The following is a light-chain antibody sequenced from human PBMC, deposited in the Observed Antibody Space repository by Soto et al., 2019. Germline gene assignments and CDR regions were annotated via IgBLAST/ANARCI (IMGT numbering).Light chain of an antibody. CDR2: DAS. Sequence: EIVLTQSPGTLSLSPGERATLSCRASQSVSSYLAWYQQKPGQAPRLLIYDASNRATGIPARFSGSGSGTDFTLTISSLEPEDVAVYYCQQRRSWPLTFGGGTKVEIK. CDR3: QQRRSWPLT. V-gene: IGKV3-11*01. CDR1: QSVSSY. J-gene: IGKJ4*01.